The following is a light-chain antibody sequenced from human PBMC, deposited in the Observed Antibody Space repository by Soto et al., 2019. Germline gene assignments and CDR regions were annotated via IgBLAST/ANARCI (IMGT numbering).Light chain of an antibody. CDR1: SSDVGGYNY. Sequence: QSALTQPPSASGSPGQSVTISCAGTSSDVGGYNYVSWYQQYPGKVPKLMIYEVSERPSGVPDRFSGSNSGNTAFLTVSGLQAEDEADYYCLSYADTAYVFGTGTKVTVL. J-gene: IGLJ1*01. CDR3: LSYADTAYV. V-gene: IGLV2-8*01. CDR2: EVS.